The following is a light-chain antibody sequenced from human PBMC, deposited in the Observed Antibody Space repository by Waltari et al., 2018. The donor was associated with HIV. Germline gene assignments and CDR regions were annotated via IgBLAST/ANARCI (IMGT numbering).Light chain of an antibody. CDR1: QDILNF. CDR2: DAS. V-gene: IGKV1-33*01. CDR3: QQYNNVPLT. J-gene: IGKJ4*01. Sequence: DIQMTQSPSSLSASGGDRGTITCRASQDILNFLNWYTQKPWKAPKVLIYDASNLETGVPSRFSGSGSGTDFSFTINSLQPEDIGTYYCQQYNNVPLTFGGGTKVEIK.